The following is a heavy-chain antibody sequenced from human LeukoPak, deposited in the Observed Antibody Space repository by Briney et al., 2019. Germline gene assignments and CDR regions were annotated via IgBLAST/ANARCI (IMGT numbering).Heavy chain of an antibody. CDR3: AKDLYCSSTSCPEDFYYYYGMDV. D-gene: IGHD2-2*01. V-gene: IGHV3-23*01. CDR2: ISGSGGST. CDR1: GFTFSSYA. Sequence: GGSLRLSCAASGFTFSSYAMSWVRQAPGKGLEWVSAISGSGGSTYYADSVKGRFTIPRDNSKNTLYLQMNSLRAEDTAVYYCAKDLYCSSTSCPEDFYYYYGMDVWGQGTTVTVSS. J-gene: IGHJ6*02.